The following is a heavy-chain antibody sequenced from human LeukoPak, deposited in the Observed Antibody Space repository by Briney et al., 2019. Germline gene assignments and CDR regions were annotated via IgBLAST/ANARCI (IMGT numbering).Heavy chain of an antibody. D-gene: IGHD6-13*01. V-gene: IGHV3-11*01. J-gene: IGHJ4*02. CDR1: GFRFIDFY. Sequence: GGSLRLSCAASGFRFIDFYMSSIRPAPGKGLEWVPYISSDSETIHYAQSVRGRFNVSRDNANSTLFLHLNNVKPEDTAIYYCARMRSSSYHKYWGQGTLVTVSS. CDR3: ARMRSSSYHKY. CDR2: ISSDSETI.